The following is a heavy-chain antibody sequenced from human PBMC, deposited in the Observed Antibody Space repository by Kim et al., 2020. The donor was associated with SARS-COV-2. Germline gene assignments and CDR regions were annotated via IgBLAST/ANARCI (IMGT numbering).Heavy chain of an antibody. Sequence: SETLSLTCAVYGGSFSGYYWSWIRQPPGKGLEWIGEINHSGSTNYNPSLKSRVTISVDTSKNQFSLKLSSVTAADTAVYYCARVSRYCSGGSCPTWAPYYYGMDVWGQGTTVTVSS. V-gene: IGHV4-34*01. CDR3: ARVSRYCSGGSCPTWAPYYYGMDV. J-gene: IGHJ6*02. CDR1: GGSFSGYY. D-gene: IGHD2-15*01. CDR2: INHSGST.